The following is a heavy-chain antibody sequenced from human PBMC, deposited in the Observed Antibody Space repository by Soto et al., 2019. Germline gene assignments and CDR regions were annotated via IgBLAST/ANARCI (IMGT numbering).Heavy chain of an antibody. J-gene: IGHJ3*02. CDR1: GGSISSSSYY. D-gene: IGHD1-26*01. V-gene: IGHV4-61*01. CDR2: IYYSGST. CDR3: ARDTVVSYPPDAFDI. Sequence: SETLSLTCTVSGGSISSSSYYWSWIRQPPGKGLEWIGYIYYSGSTNYNPSLKSRVTISVDTSKNQFSLKLSSVTAADTAVYYCARDTVVSYPPDAFDIWGQGTMVTVS.